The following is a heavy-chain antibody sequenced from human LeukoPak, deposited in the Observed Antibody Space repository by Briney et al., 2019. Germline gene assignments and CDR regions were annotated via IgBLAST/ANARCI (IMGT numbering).Heavy chain of an antibody. D-gene: IGHD1-26*01. CDR2: IYSDNT. J-gene: IGHJ4*02. CDR3: ARDQAYSGNSDY. CDR1: GFTVSSNS. V-gene: IGHV3-66*03. Sequence: GGSLRLSCTVSGFTVSSNSMSWVRQAPGKGLEWVSFIYSDNTHYSDSVKGRFTISRDNSKNTLYLQMNSLRAEDTAVYYCARDQAYSGNSDYWGQGTLVTVSS.